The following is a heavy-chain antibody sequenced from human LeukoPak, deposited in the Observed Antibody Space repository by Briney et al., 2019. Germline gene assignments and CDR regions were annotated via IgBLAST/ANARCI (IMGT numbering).Heavy chain of an antibody. V-gene: IGHV4-59*08. CDR2: IYYSGST. D-gene: IGHD6-13*01. CDR1: GGSISSYY. CDR3: ARHVRAIGSSWPFDP. J-gene: IGHJ5*02. Sequence: SSETLSLTCTVSGGSISSYYWSWIRQPPGKGLEWIGYIYYSGSTNYNPSLKSRVTISVDTSKNQFSLKLSSVTAADTAVYYCARHVRAIGSSWPFDPWGQGTLVTVSS.